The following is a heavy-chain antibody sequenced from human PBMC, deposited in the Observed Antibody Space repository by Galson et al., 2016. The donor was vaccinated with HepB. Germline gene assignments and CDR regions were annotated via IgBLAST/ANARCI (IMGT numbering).Heavy chain of an antibody. D-gene: IGHD3-10*01. V-gene: IGHV1-46*01. CDR2: INPEGGST. J-gene: IGHJ6*02. Sequence: VKVSCKASGYNFISFHLHWVRQAPGQGLEWVGIINPEGGSTIHAQKFQGRVTMTRDTSTSKVYRELSSLRSEDTAVYYCARASLWFGALFSDGMDVWGQGTTVTVSS. CDR3: ARASLWFGALFSDGMDV. CDR1: GYNFISFH.